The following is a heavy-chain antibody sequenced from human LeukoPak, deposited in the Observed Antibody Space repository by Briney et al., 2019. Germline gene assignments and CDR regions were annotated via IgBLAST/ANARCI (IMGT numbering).Heavy chain of an antibody. J-gene: IGHJ5*02. CDR2: ISSSGSTI. D-gene: IGHD2-2*01. V-gene: IGHV3-48*03. Sequence: PGGSLRLSCAASGFTFSSYEMNWVRQAPGKGLEWVSYISSSGSTIYYADSVKGRFTISRDNAKNSLYLQMNSLRAEDTAVYYCARYARCSSTSCFPARTVWFDPWGQGTLVTVSS. CDR1: GFTFSSYE. CDR3: ARYARCSSTSCFPARTVWFDP.